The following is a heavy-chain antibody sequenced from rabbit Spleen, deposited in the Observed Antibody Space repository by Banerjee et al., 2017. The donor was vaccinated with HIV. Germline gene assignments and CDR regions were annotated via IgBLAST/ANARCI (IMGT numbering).Heavy chain of an antibody. D-gene: IGHD1-1*01. CDR3: VRGASSTGYYSL. CDR1: GFSFTNRDW. J-gene: IGHJ6*01. Sequence: QSLEESGGGLVQPGGSLTLPCTASGFSFTNRDWMCWVRQAPGKGLEWIACIDVGSGGFTYYANWANGRFTISSHNAQNTLWLQLNSLTAADTATYFCVRGASSTGYYSLWGQGTLVTVS. V-gene: IGHV1S40*01. CDR2: IDVGSGGFT.